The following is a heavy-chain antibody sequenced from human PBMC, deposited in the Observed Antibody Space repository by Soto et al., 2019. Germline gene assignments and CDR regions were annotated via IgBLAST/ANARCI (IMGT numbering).Heavy chain of an antibody. CDR3: ARGGMAVTAPDY. V-gene: IGHV3-11*05. CDR1: GFTFSDYY. CDR2: ISSSSSYT. Sequence: QVQLVESGGGLVKPGGSLRLSCAASGFTFSDYYMSWIRQAPGKGLEWVSYISSSSSYTNYADSVKGRFTISRDNAKNSLYLQMNRLRAEDTAVYYCARGGMAVTAPDYWGQGTLVTVSS. J-gene: IGHJ4*02. D-gene: IGHD2-21*02.